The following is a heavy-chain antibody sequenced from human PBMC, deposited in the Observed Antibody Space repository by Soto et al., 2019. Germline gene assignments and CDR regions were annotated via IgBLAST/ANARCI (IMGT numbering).Heavy chain of an antibody. CDR1: GGSITSYY. D-gene: IGHD5-12*01. CDR3: ARRYSGYGDY. Sequence: SETPSLTCTVSGGSITSYYWSWIRQPPGKGLEWIGYIYFSGSANYNPSLKSRVTISVDTSKNQFSLKLSSVTAADTAVYYCARRYSGYGDYWGQGTLVTVSS. J-gene: IGHJ4*02. V-gene: IGHV4-59*08. CDR2: IYFSGSA.